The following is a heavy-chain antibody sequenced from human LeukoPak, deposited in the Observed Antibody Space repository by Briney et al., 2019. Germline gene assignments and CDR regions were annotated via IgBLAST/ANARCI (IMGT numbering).Heavy chain of an antibody. Sequence: ASVKVSCKASGYTFTGYYLHWVRQAPGQGLEWMGWINPNSGGTNYAQKFQGRVTMTRDMSTSTVYMELSSLRSEDTAVYYCARSSYSGSYDNWFDPWGQGTLVTVSS. J-gene: IGHJ5*02. D-gene: IGHD1-26*01. CDR1: GYTFTGYY. CDR3: ARSSYSGSYDNWFDP. CDR2: INPNSGGT. V-gene: IGHV1-2*02.